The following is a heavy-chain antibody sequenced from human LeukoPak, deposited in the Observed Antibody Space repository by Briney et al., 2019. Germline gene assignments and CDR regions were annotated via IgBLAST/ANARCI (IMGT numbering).Heavy chain of an antibody. D-gene: IGHD5-18*01. Sequence: ASVKDSCKASGFTFTSYGFSWVGQPPGKGLDGMGWISAYNGNTNYAQKLQGRVTMTTDTSTSTAYMELRSLRSDDTAVYCRARDDRDRAMVWGAFEIWGQGTMVTVSS. CDR1: GFTFTSYG. CDR2: ISAYNGNT. CDR3: ARDDRDRAMVWGAFEI. J-gene: IGHJ3*02. V-gene: IGHV1-18*01.